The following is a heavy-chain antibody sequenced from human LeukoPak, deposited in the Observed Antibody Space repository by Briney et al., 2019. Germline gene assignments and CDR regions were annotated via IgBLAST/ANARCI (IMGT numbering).Heavy chain of an antibody. D-gene: IGHD2-15*01. CDR2: ITHSGST. Sequence: SETLSLTCTVSGGSISPYYWSWIRQPPGKGLEWIAYITHSGSTVYNPSLKSRDTISLDTSKKQFSLKLSSVTTADTALYYCARENYSLDYWGQGTLVTVSS. CDR1: GGSISPYY. CDR3: ARENYSLDY. V-gene: IGHV4-59*01. J-gene: IGHJ4*02.